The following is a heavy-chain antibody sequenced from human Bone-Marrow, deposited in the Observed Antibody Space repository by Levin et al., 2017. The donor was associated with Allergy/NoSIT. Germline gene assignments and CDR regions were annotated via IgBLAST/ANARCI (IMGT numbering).Heavy chain of an antibody. V-gene: IGHV1-69*04. CDR1: GGTFSSYT. CDR2: IIPILGIA. J-gene: IGHJ3*02. D-gene: IGHD2-15*01. CDR3: AREEYCSGGSCYSIAFDI. Sequence: SVKVSCKASGGTFSSYTISWVRQAPGQGLEWMGRIIPILGIANYAQKFQGRVTITADKSTSTAYMELSSLRSEDTAVYYCAREEYCSGGSCYSIAFDIWGQGTMVTVSS.